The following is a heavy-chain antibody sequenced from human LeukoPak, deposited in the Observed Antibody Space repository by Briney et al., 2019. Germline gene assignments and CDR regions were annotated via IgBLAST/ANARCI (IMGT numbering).Heavy chain of an antibody. CDR2: ISSSSSYV. CDR3: ARAAAGQYFQH. V-gene: IGHV3-21*01. D-gene: IGHD6-13*01. CDR1: GFTFSSYS. Sequence: GGSLRLSCAASGFTFSSYSMNWVRQAPGKGLEWVSSISSSSSYVYYADSVKGRFTISRDNAKNSLYLQMNSLRAEDTAVYYCARAAAGQYFQHWGQGTLVTVSS. J-gene: IGHJ1*01.